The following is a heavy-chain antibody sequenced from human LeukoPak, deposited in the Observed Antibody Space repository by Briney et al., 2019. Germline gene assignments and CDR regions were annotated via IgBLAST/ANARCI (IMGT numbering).Heavy chain of an antibody. D-gene: IGHD3-22*01. CDR2: INPNSGGT. CDR1: GYTFTGYY. CDR3: ARGRSYYDGSDYHETGFDY. V-gene: IGHV1-2*02. Sequence: ASVKVSCKASGYTFTGYYMHWVRQAPGQGLEWMGWINPNSGGTNYAQKFQGRVTMTRDTSISTAYMELSRLRSDDTALYFCARGRSYYDGSDYHETGFDYWGQGTLVTVSS. J-gene: IGHJ4*02.